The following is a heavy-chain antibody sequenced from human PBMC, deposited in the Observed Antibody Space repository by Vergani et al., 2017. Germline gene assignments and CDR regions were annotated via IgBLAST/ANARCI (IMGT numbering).Heavy chain of an antibody. CDR3: ASRRPRLKLGSKSNAGTFDS. CDR2: ITAIGSA. D-gene: IGHD3-10*01. J-gene: IGHJ4*02. Sequence: QVHLQQRCAGVLKPSETLSLTCGVIGGSLSGYFWSWIRQSPGRGLEWIGEITAIGSAKYSPSATSRVTISVDTSRGEFTLTVTSVTAADTGLYFCASRRPRLKLGSKSNAGTFDSWGQGTLVTVSS. V-gene: IGHV4-34*02. CDR1: GGSLSGYF.